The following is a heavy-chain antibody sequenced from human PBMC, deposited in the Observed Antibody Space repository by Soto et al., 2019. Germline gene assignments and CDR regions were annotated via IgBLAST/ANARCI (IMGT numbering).Heavy chain of an antibody. D-gene: IGHD4-17*01. Sequence: EVQLVESGGGLVQPGGSLRLSCAASGFNFNSYEMNWVRQAPGKGLAWVSYISGSGTTTYYADSVKGRFTISSDNADNSLFLQMNSLRAEDTAIYFGARARDKERWVSAFDCWGQGSLVTVSS. CDR3: ARARDKERWVSAFDC. CDR1: GFNFNSYE. CDR2: ISGSGTTT. J-gene: IGHJ4*02. V-gene: IGHV3-48*03.